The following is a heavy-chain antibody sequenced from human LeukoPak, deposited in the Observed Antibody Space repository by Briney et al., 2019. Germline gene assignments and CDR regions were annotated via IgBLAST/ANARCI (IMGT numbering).Heavy chain of an antibody. CDR1: GGSISSGSYY. CDR2: IYTSGST. Sequence: SETLSLACTVSGGSISSGSYYWSWIRQPAGKGLEWIGRIYTSGSTNYNPSLKSRVTISVDTSKNQFSLKLRSVTAADTAVYYCARSLPTVTYYYFDYWGQGTLVTVSS. J-gene: IGHJ4*02. V-gene: IGHV4-61*02. D-gene: IGHD4-17*01. CDR3: ARSLPTVTYYYFDY.